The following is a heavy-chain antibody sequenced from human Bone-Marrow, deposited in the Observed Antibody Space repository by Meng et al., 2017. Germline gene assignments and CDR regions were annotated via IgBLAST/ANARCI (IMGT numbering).Heavy chain of an antibody. D-gene: IGHD4-11*01. CDR1: GGSFSDYY. CDR3: ARGPTTMAHDFDY. V-gene: IGHV4-34*01. J-gene: IGHJ4*02. CDR2: INHSGST. Sequence: QVQLQQWGEGLFKPSETLSRTCVVSGGSFSDYYWSWIRQPPGKGLEWIGEINHSGSTNYNPSLESRATISVDTSQNNLSLKLSSVTAADSAVYYCARGPTTMAHDFDYWGQGTLVTVSS.